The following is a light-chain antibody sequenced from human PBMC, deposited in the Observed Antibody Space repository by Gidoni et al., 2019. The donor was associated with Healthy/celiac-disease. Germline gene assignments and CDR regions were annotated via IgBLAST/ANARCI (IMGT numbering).Light chain of an antibody. CDR1: STDVGGYNY. CDR3: SSYTSSSTLWV. CDR2: DVS. V-gene: IGLV2-14*03. J-gene: IGLJ3*02. Sequence: QSALPQPASVSASPGPSITISCTGTSTDVGGYNYVSWYQQHPGKAPKLMIYDVSNRPSGVSKRFSGSKSGNTASLTISGLQAEDEADYYCSSYTSSSTLWVFGGGTKLTVL.